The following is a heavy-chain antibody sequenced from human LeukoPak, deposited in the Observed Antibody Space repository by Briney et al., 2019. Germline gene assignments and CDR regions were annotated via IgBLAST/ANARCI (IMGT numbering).Heavy chain of an antibody. V-gene: IGHV5-51*01. CDR2: IYPDHSNT. CDR3: ARQTYNYHFDY. CDR1: EYSFTTYW. Sequence: GESLKISCKGSEYSFTTYWIAWVRQIPGKGLGGMGVIYPDHSNTRYSPSFQGQVTISADKSINTAYLQWSSLKASDTAIYYCARQTYNYHFDYWGQGTLVTVSS. D-gene: IGHD1-1*01. J-gene: IGHJ4*02.